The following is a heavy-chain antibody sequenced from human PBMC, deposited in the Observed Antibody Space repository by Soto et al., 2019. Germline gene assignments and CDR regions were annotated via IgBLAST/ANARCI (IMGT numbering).Heavy chain of an antibody. D-gene: IGHD5-12*01. V-gene: IGHV1-69*12. CDR2: IIPMFGTA. CDR1: GGTFSTYA. J-gene: IGHJ4*02. CDR3: ASGIQRWLRRINNGYSG. Sequence: QVQLVQSGAEVKKPESSVKVSCKAPGGTFSTYAISWVRQAPGQGLEWMGGIIPMFGTANYAQRFQDRVTIPADQSTNTVYMELSSLRSEDTAVYFCASGIQRWLRRINNGYSGWGQGTLVTVSS.